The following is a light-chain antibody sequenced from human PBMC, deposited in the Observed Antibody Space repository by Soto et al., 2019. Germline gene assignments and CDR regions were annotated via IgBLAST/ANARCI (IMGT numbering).Light chain of an antibody. CDR2: GAS. CDR1: QSIGSN. V-gene: IGKV3D-15*01. J-gene: IGKJ1*01. Sequence: EIVMTQSPATLSVSPGERATFSCRASQSIGSNLAWYQQKPGQAPRLLIYGASTRATGVPARFSGSGSGTEFTLTISSLQSEDFAVYYCQQYNNWATFGQGTKVEIK. CDR3: QQYNNWAT.